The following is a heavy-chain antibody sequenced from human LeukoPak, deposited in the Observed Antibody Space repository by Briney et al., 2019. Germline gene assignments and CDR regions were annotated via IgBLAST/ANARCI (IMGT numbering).Heavy chain of an antibody. CDR3: ARAWADSSGYSPFDS. CDR2: IFYSGGT. D-gene: IGHD3-22*01. V-gene: IGHV4-39*01. CDR1: GVSIRRRSYY. Sequence: SETLSLTCSVSGVSIRRRSYYWAWIRQPPGKGLEWIGNIFYSGGTSYNPSLKSRVTISVDTSKNQFSLRLSSVTAADTAVYYCARAWADSSGYSPFDSWGQGTLVTVSS. J-gene: IGHJ4*02.